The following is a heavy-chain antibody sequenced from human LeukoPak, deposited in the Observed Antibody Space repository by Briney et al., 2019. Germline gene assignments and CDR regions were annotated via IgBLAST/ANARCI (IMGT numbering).Heavy chain of an antibody. CDR1: GGTFSSYA. CDR3: ARVLGFYGDDYFDY. D-gene: IGHD4-17*01. V-gene: IGHV1-69*05. CDR2: IIPIFGTA. Sequence: ASVKVSCKASGGTFSSYAISWVRQAPGQGLEWMGGIIPIFGTANYAQKFQGRVTMTRDMSTSTVYMELSSLRSEDTAVYYCARVLGFYGDDYFDYWGQGTLVTVSS. J-gene: IGHJ4*02.